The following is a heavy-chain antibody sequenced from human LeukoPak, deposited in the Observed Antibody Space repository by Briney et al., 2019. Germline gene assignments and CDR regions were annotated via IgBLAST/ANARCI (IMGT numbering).Heavy chain of an antibody. CDR1: GFTFSDYS. D-gene: IGHD2-15*01. CDR3: AKNIGVGFRYYFDY. CDR2: IGIDSGNT. V-gene: IGHV3-48*01. Sequence: GGSLRLSCAASGFTFSDYSMNWVRQAPGKGLEWISYIGIDSGNTNYADSVKGRFTISRDNSENTLYLQMNSLRAEDTAVYYCAKNIGVGFRYYFDYWGQGTLVTVSS. J-gene: IGHJ4*02.